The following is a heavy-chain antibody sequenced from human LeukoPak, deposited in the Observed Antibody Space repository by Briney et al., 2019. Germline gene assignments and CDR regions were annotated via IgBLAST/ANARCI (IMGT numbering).Heavy chain of an antibody. J-gene: IGHJ4*02. CDR1: GFNLNIFG. Sequence: PGGSLRLSCAASGFNLNIFGMSWVRQAPGKGLEWIGEINHSGSTNYNPSLKSRVTISVDTSKNQFSLKLSSVTAADTAVYYCARTRPGYSYGYSGGTCFDYWGQGTLVTVSS. CDR3: ARTRPGYSYGYSGGTCFDY. V-gene: IGHV4-34*01. D-gene: IGHD5-18*01. CDR2: INHSGST.